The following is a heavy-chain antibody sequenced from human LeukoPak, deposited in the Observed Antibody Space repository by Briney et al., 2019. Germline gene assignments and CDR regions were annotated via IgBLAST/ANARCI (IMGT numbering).Heavy chain of an antibody. CDR3: ARGGTVNYYYMDV. V-gene: IGHV4-4*07. Sequence: PSETLSLTCTVSGGSISSYYWSWIRQPAGKGLGWIGRIYTTGSTNYNPSLKSRVTMSVDTSKNQFSLKLSSVTAADTAVYYCARGGTVNYYYMDVWGKGTTVTVSS. J-gene: IGHJ6*03. D-gene: IGHD4-11*01. CDR1: GGSISSYY. CDR2: IYTTGST.